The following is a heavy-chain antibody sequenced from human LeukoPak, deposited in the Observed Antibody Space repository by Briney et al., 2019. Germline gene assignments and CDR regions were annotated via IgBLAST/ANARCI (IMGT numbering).Heavy chain of an antibody. CDR1: GGSISGSGFY. V-gene: IGHV4-39*01. D-gene: IGHD5-18*01. J-gene: IGHJ5*02. CDR2: TYYSGST. CDR3: ARHAALDTKRGWNNHNWFDP. Sequence: KPSETLSLTCTVSGGSISGSGFYWGWIRHPPGKWLEWIGTTYYSGSTYYNPSLKSRVTISVDTSKNQFSLKLSSVTAADTAVYYCARHAALDTKRGWNNHNWFDPWGQGTLVTVSS.